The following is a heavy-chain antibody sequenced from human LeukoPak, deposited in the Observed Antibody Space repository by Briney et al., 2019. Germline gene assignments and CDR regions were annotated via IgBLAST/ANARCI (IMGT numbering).Heavy chain of an antibody. CDR3: ARAPGYYDFWSGYDGEYFDY. CDR1: GFTFDDYG. V-gene: IGHV3-20*04. CDR2: INWNGGST. J-gene: IGHJ4*02. D-gene: IGHD3-3*01. Sequence: PGGSLRLSCAASGFTFDDYGMSWVRRAPGKGLEWVSGINWNGGSTGYADSVKGRFTISRDNAKNSLYLQMNSLRAEDTALYYCARAPGYYDFWSGYDGEYFDYWGQGTLVTVSS.